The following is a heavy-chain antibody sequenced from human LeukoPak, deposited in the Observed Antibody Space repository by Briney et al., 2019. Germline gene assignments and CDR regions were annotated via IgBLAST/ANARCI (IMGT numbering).Heavy chain of an antibody. CDR1: GFTFSSYW. Sequence: GGSLRLSCAASGFTFSSYWMHWLRQAPGKGLVWVSRINSDGSSTSYADSVKGRFTISRDNAKNTLYLQMNNLRAEDTAVYYCASILLWFVYDYWGQGTLVTVSS. D-gene: IGHD3-10*01. V-gene: IGHV3-74*01. CDR2: INSDGSST. J-gene: IGHJ4*02. CDR3: ASILLWFVYDY.